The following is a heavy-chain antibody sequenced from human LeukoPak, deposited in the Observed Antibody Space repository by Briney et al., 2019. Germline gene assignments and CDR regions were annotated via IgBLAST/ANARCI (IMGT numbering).Heavy chain of an antibody. CDR1: GFTFSSYG. CDR2: IWNDGSEK. D-gene: IGHD6-13*01. CDR3: AKESFAAAGHDWFDP. Sequence: PGRSLRLSCAASGFTFSSYGMHWVRQAPGKGLEWVAVIWNDGSEKYYADSVKGRFTISRDNSKNRLYLQMNSLRAEDTAVYYCAKESFAAAGHDWFDPWGQGTLVTVSS. V-gene: IGHV3-33*06. J-gene: IGHJ5*02.